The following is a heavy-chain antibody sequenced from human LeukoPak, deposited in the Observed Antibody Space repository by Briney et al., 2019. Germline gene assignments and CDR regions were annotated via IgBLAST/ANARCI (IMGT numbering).Heavy chain of an antibody. V-gene: IGHV1-3*01. Sequence: ASVKVSCKASGYTFTSYAMHWVRQAPGQRLEWMGWINAGIGNTKYSQKFQGRVTITRDTSASTAYMELSSLRSEDTAVYYCATDFIAAAGRRYYYYYGMDVWGQGTTVTVSS. CDR1: GYTFTSYA. CDR2: INAGIGNT. D-gene: IGHD6-13*01. J-gene: IGHJ6*02. CDR3: ATDFIAAAGRRYYYYYGMDV.